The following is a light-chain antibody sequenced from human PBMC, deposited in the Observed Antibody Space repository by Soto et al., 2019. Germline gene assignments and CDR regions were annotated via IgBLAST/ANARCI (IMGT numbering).Light chain of an antibody. CDR1: QGISNY. Sequence: DIQMTQSPSSLSASVGDRVTITCRASQGISNYLAWYQQKPGKVPKLLIYAASTLQSGVPSRFSGSGSRTDFTLTISSLQPEDVATYYCQKYNSAPPEFTFGPGTKVDIK. J-gene: IGKJ3*01. V-gene: IGKV1-27*01. CDR3: QKYNSAPPEFT. CDR2: AAS.